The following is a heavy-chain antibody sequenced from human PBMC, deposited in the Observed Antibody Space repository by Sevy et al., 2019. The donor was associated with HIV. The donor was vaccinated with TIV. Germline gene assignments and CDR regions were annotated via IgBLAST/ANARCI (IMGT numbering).Heavy chain of an antibody. V-gene: IGHV1-18*01. J-gene: IGHJ5*02. Sequence: ASVKVSCKASGYTFTSYGISWVRQAPGQGLEWMGWISAYNGNTNYAQKLQGRVTMTTDTSTSTAYMELRSLRSDDTAVYYCAGIMGYSSGWQAGWFDPWGQGTLVTVSS. CDR2: ISAYNGNT. CDR1: GYTFTSYG. CDR3: AGIMGYSSGWQAGWFDP. D-gene: IGHD6-19*01.